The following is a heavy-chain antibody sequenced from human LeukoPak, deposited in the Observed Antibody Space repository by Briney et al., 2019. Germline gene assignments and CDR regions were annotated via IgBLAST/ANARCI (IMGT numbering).Heavy chain of an antibody. CDR1: GFTFSSYS. CDR3: ARGHYDSSGYYPSPFDY. CDR2: ISSSSSYV. D-gene: IGHD3-22*01. V-gene: IGHV3-21*01. Sequence: PGGSLRLSCAASGFTFSSYSMNWVRQAPGKGLEWVSSISSSSSYVYYADSVKGRLTISRDNAKNSLYLQMNSLRAEDTAVYYCARGHYDSSGYYPSPFDYGGQGTLVTVSS. J-gene: IGHJ4*02.